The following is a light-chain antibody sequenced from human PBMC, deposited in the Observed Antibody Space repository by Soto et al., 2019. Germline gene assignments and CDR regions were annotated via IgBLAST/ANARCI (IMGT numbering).Light chain of an antibody. CDR2: DVS. CDR3: CSYAGTYNFWV. Sequence: QSALTQPPSASGSPGQSVTISCTGTSSDVGGYNYVSWYQQHPGKAPKVMIYDVSRRPSGVPDRFSGSKSGNTASLTISGLQAEDEADYYCCSYAGTYNFWVFGGGTKLTV. V-gene: IGLV2-8*01. CDR1: SSDVGGYNY. J-gene: IGLJ3*02.